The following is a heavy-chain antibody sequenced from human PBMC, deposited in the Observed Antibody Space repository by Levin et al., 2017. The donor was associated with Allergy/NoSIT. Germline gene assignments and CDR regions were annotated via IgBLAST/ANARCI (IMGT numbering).Heavy chain of an antibody. CDR1: GYSFTSYW. J-gene: IGHJ4*02. Sequence: GGSLRLSCKGSGYSFTSYWIGWVRQMPGKGLEWMGIIYPGDSDTRYSPSFQGQVTISADKSISTAYLQWSSLKASDTAMYYCARRQEDDYGPFDYWGQGTLVTVSS. V-gene: IGHV5-51*01. D-gene: IGHD4-17*01. CDR2: IYPGDSDT. CDR3: ARRQEDDYGPFDY.